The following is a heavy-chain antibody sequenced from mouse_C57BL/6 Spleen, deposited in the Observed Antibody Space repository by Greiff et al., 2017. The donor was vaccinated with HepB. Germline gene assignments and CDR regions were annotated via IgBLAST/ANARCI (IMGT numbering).Heavy chain of an antibody. D-gene: IGHD1-1*01. Sequence: EVKLMESGPGLVKPSQSLSLTCSVTGYSITSGYYWNWIRQFPGNKLEWMGYISYDGSNNYNPSLKNRISITRDTSKNQFFLKLNSVTTEDTATYYCARDNYGSSYGYAMDYWGQGTSVTVSS. J-gene: IGHJ4*01. CDR3: ARDNYGSSYGYAMDY. CDR1: GYSITSGYY. CDR2: ISYDGSN. V-gene: IGHV3-6*01.